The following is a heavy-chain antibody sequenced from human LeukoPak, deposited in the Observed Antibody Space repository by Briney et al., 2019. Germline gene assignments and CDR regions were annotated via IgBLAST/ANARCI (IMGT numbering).Heavy chain of an antibody. D-gene: IGHD6-19*01. CDR2: IYSGGST. CDR1: GGSISSYY. CDR3: ARSGIAVAGPDAFDI. Sequence: PSESLSLTCTDSGGSISSYYWSWIRQPPGKGLEWTWYIYSGGSTNYNPALMSRVTISVGTSKNQFSLKLSSVTAADTAVYYRARSGIAVAGPDAFDIWGQGTLVTVSS. J-gene: IGHJ3*02. V-gene: IGHV4-59*01.